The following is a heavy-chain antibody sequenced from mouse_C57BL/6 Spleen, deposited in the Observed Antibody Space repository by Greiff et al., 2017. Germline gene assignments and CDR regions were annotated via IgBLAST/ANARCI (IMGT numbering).Heavy chain of an antibody. CDR3: ASRAYYYGSRAFDY. CDR1: GYTFTSYW. D-gene: IGHD1-1*01. CDR2: IYPGSGST. V-gene: IGHV1-55*01. Sequence: LQQPGAELVKPGASVKMSCKASGYTFTSYWITWVKQRPGQGLEWIGDIYPGSGSTNYNEKFKSKATLTVDTSSSTAYMQLSSLTSEDSAVYYCASRAYYYGSRAFDYWGQGTTLTVSS. J-gene: IGHJ2*01.